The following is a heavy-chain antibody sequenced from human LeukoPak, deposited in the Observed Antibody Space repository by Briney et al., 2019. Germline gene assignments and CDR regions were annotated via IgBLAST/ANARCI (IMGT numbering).Heavy chain of an antibody. D-gene: IGHD5/OR15-5a*01. CDR2: IIPIFGTA. J-gene: IGHJ6*03. Sequence: SVKVSCKASGGTFSSYAISWVRQAPGQGLEWMGGIIPIFGTANYAQKFQGRVTITADESTSIAYMELSSLRSEDTAVYYCARVRASTDPMYYYYYYMDVWGKGTTVTVSS. CDR1: GGTFSSYA. V-gene: IGHV1-69*13. CDR3: ARVRASTDPMYYYYYYMDV.